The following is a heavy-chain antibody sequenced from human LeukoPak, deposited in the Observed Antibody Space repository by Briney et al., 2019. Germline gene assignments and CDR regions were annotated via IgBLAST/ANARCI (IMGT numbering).Heavy chain of an antibody. J-gene: IGHJ4*02. Sequence: SVKVSCKASGGTFSSYAISWVRQAPGQGLEWMGGIIPIFGTANYAQKFQGRVTITADESTSTAYMELSSLRSEDTAVYYCARGGYYDFWSGYYTGLRYWGQGTLVTVSS. CDR2: IIPIFGTA. CDR3: ARGGYYDFWSGYYTGLRY. V-gene: IGHV1-69*01. D-gene: IGHD3-3*01. CDR1: GGTFSSYA.